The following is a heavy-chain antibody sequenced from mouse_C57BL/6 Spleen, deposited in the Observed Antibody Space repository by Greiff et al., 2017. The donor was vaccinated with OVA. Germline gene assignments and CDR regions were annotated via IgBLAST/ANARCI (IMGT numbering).Heavy chain of an antibody. D-gene: IGHD2-1*01. CDR2: INPYNGGT. V-gene: IGHV1-19*01. CDR3: ARRDYGNWYFDV. Sequence: VQLQQSGPVLVKPGASVKMSCKASGYTFTDYYMNWVKQSHGKSLEWIGVINPYNGGTSYNQKFKGKATLTVDKSSSTAYMELNSLTSEDSAVYYCARRDYGNWYFDVWGTGTTVTVSS. CDR1: GYTFTDYY. J-gene: IGHJ1*03.